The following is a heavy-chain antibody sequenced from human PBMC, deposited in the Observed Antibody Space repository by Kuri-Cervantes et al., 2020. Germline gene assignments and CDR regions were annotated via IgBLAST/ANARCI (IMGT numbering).Heavy chain of an antibody. CDR1: GGSISSYY. V-gene: IGHV4-59*01. CDR3: ARVGATSTRYYYYGMDV. J-gene: IGHJ6*02. Sequence: LETLSLTCTVSGGSISSYYWSWIRQPPGKGLEWIGYIYYSGSTNYNPSLKSRVTISVDTSKNQFSLKLSSVTAADTAVYYCARVGATSTRYYYYGMDVWGQGTTVTVSS. CDR2: IYYSGST. D-gene: IGHD1-26*01.